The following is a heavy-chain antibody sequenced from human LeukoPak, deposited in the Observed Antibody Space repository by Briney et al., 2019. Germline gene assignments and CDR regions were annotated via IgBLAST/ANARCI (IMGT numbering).Heavy chain of an antibody. Sequence: SETLSLTCTVSGGSISSCYWSWIRQPPGKGLEWIGYIYYSGSTNYNPSLKSRVTISVDTSKNQFSLKLSSVTAADTAVYYCARLDYYDSSGYPEDWGQGTLVTVSS. V-gene: IGHV4-59*08. J-gene: IGHJ4*02. CDR3: ARLDYYDSSGYPED. D-gene: IGHD3-22*01. CDR1: GGSISSCY. CDR2: IYYSGST.